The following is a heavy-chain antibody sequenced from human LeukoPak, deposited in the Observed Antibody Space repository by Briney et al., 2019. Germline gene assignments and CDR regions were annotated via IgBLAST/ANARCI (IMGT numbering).Heavy chain of an antibody. CDR2: MNPNSGNT. CDR1: GYTFTSYD. V-gene: IGHV1-8*03. Sequence: GASVKVSCKASGYTFTSYDINRVRQATGQGLEWMGWMNPNSGNTGYAQKFQGRVTITRNTSISTAYMELSSLRSEDTAVYYCARSRKTITRGQKRYYFDYWGQGTLVTVSS. CDR3: ARSRKTITRGQKRYYFDY. D-gene: IGHD3-10*01. J-gene: IGHJ4*02.